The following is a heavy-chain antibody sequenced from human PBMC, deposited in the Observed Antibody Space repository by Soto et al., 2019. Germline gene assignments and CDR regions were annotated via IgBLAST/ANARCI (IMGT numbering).Heavy chain of an antibody. CDR2: ISAYNGNT. Sequence: ASVKVSCKASGYTFTSYGISWVRQAPGQGLEWMGWISAYNGNTNYAQKLQGRVTMTTDTSTSTAYMELRSLRSDDTAVYYCARESSSGWLYYYYYGMDVWGQGTTVTVSS. CDR1: GYTFTSYG. J-gene: IGHJ6*02. V-gene: IGHV1-18*01. CDR3: ARESSSGWLYYYYYGMDV. D-gene: IGHD6-19*01.